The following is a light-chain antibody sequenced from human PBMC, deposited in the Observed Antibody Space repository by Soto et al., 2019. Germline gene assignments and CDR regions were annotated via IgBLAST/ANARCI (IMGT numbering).Light chain of an antibody. Sequence: QSVLTQPPSVSGAPGQRVTISCTGSSSNIGAGYDVHWYQQLPGTAPKLLIYVNSNRPSGVPDRFSGSKSGTSASLAITGLQAEDEDDYCQSYDSSLRVVFGGGTKVTVL. J-gene: IGLJ2*01. CDR1: SSNIGAGYD. CDR3: QSYDSSLRVV. CDR2: VNS. V-gene: IGLV1-40*01.